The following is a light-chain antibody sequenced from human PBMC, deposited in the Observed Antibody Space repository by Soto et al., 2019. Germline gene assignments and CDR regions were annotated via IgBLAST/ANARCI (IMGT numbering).Light chain of an antibody. CDR3: MGALQSPPT. J-gene: IGKJ1*01. CDR2: LGS. CDR1: QSLLHSNGYNY. V-gene: IGKV2-28*01. Sequence: DIVMTQSPVSLPVTPGEPASISCRSSQSLLHSNGYNYLDWYLQKPGQSPQLLIYLGSNRASGVPGRFSARASGTDFTLTISRVEAEDVGVYYCMGALQSPPTFGQGTKV.